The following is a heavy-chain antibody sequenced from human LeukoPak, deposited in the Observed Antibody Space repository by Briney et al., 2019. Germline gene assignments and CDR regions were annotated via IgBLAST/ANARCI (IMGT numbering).Heavy chain of an antibody. CDR3: AASPDSAGND. Sequence: PRGSLRLSCAASGFASSDFWMSWVPQAPGKGRESVAKIMDEGDAKRNATSVRGRFTISRDNDKNSRYLQMNSLTVEDTAVYYCAASPDSAGNDWGQGTLVTVSS. D-gene: IGHD2-15*01. J-gene: IGHJ4*02. CDR2: IMDEGDAK. V-gene: IGHV3-7*01. CDR1: GFASSDFW.